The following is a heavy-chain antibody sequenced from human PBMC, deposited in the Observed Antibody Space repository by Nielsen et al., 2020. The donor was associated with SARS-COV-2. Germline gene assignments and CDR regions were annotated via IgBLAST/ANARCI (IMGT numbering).Heavy chain of an antibody. CDR2: IYYSGST. J-gene: IGHJ4*02. CDR3: AREIRGVNYFDY. Sequence: SETLSLTCTVSGGSISSSSYYWGWIRQPPGKGLEWIGSIYYSGSTYYNPSLKSRVTISVDTSKNQFSLKLSSVTAADTAVYYCAREIRGVNYFDYWGQGTLVTVSS. D-gene: IGHD3-10*01. CDR1: GGSISSSSYY. V-gene: IGHV4-39*07.